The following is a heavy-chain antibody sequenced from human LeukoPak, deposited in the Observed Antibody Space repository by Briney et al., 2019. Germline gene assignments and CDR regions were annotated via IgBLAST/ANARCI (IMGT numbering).Heavy chain of an antibody. CDR3: ARDWDAMNNCFDP. Sequence: ASVKVSCTASGCTFTNYGISWVRQAPGQGLEWMGWISTNSDIRTYAQTLQGRFTMTTDTATTTAYMELNNLTFDDTAVYYCARDWDAMNNCFDPWGQGTPVTVSS. CDR2: ISTNSDIR. J-gene: IGHJ5*02. V-gene: IGHV1-18*01. CDR1: GCTFTNYG. D-gene: IGHD1-26*01.